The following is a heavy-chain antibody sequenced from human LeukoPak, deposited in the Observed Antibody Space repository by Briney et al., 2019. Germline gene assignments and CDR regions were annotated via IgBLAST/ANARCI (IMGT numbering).Heavy chain of an antibody. CDR3: AREGIHRGAFDI. Sequence: PGGSLRLSCAASGFTFSDYYMSWIRQAPGKGLGWVSYISSSSSYTNYADSVKGRFTISRDNAKNSLYLQMNSLRAEDTAVYYCAREGIHRGAFDIWGQGTMVTVSS. V-gene: IGHV3-11*06. CDR2: ISSSSSYT. CDR1: GFTFSDYY. D-gene: IGHD1-14*01. J-gene: IGHJ3*02.